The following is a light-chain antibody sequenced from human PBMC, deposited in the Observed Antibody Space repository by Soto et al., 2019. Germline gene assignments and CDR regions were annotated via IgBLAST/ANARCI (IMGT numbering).Light chain of an antibody. CDR1: QVISGL. J-gene: IGKJ5*01. V-gene: IGKV1-39*01. CDR3: QQSYSMPLT. Sequence: DIQMTQSPSSLSASVGDRVTISCRASQVISGLLNWFQQKPGRAPRLLIYAASTLQKGVPSRFSGGASGKDFTLTISSLQPEDFGTYYCQQSYSMPLTFGQGTRLE. CDR2: AAS.